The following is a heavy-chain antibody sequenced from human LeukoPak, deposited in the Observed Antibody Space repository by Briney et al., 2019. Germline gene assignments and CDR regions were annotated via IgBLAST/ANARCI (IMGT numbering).Heavy chain of an antibody. D-gene: IGHD3-3*01. Sequence: PGGSLRLSCAASGFTFSSYATHWVRQAPGKGLEWVAVISYDGSNKYYADSVKGRFTISRDNSKNTLYLQMNSLRAEDTAVYYCARDSAGYYDFWSAWFDPWGQGTLVTVSS. V-gene: IGHV3-30-3*01. J-gene: IGHJ5*02. CDR3: ARDSAGYYDFWSAWFDP. CDR2: ISYDGSNK. CDR1: GFTFSSYA.